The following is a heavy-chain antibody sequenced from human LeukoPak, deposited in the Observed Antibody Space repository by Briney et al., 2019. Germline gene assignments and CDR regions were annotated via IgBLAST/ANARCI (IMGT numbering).Heavy chain of an antibody. Sequence: SGGSLRLSCAASGFTFSSYSMNWVRQAPGKGLEWVSSISSSSSYIYYADSVKGRFTISRDNAKNSLYLQMNSLRAEDTAVYYCARTTTRELLATGWFDPWGQGTLVTVSS. CDR1: GFTFSSYS. J-gene: IGHJ5*02. D-gene: IGHD1-26*01. CDR3: ARTTTRELLATGWFDP. V-gene: IGHV3-21*01. CDR2: ISSSSSYI.